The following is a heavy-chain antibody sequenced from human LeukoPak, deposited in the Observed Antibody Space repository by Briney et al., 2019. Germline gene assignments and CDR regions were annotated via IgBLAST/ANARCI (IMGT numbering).Heavy chain of an antibody. CDR1: GYNFTNYD. CDR3: AREQQLDLDLNYYWYFDL. V-gene: IGHV7-4-1*02. D-gene: IGHD6-13*01. J-gene: IGHJ2*01. Sequence: GASVKVSCKASGYNFTNYDMNWVRQVPGQGLEWMGWINTKTGNPTYVQGFTGRFVFSLDTSVSTAYLQISSLKPEDTAVYYCAREQQLDLDLNYYWYFDLWGRGTLVTVSS. CDR2: INTKTGNP.